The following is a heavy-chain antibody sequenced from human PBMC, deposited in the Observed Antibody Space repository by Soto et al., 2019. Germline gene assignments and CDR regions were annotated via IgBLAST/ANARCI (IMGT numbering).Heavy chain of an antibody. CDR1: GYSFTSYW. CDR3: ERLKPGYNFICKY. V-gene: IGHV5-10-1*01. CDR2: IDPSDSYT. D-gene: IGHD5-18*01. J-gene: IGHJ4*02. Sequence: GESLKISCKGSGYSFTSYWISWVRQMPGKGLEWMGRIDPSDSYTNYSPSFQGHVTISADKSISTAYLQWSSLKASDTAMYYCERLKPGYNFICKYSGQGNLVNVS.